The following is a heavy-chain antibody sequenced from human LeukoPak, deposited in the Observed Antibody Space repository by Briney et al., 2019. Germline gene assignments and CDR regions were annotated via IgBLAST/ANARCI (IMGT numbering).Heavy chain of an antibody. CDR3: ARQWLSSGSYYRRINWFDP. Sequence: SETLSLTCTVSGGSISSGSYYWSWIRQPAGKGLEWIGRISTIGSTNYNPSLNSRVTISIDTSKNQFSLKLSSVTAADTAVYYCARQWLSSGSYYRRINWFDPWGQGTLVTVSS. D-gene: IGHD3-10*01. J-gene: IGHJ5*02. CDR1: GGSISSGSYY. CDR2: ISTIGST. V-gene: IGHV4-61*02.